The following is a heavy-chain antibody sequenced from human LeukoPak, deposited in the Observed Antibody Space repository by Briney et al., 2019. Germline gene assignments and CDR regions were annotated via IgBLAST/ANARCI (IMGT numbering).Heavy chain of an antibody. Sequence: GGSLRLSCAASGFTFDDYGMSWVRQAPGKWLEWVSGINWNGGSTGYADSVKGRFTISRDNAKNSLYLQMNSLRAEDTALYYCARAGYDSSGYHAFDIWGQGTMVTVSS. CDR2: INWNGGST. CDR3: ARAGYDSSGYHAFDI. D-gene: IGHD3-22*01. V-gene: IGHV3-20*04. CDR1: GFTFDDYG. J-gene: IGHJ3*02.